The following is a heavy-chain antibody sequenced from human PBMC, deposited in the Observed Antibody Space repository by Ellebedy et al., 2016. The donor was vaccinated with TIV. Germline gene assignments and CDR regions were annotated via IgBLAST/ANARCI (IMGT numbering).Heavy chain of an antibody. Sequence: SETLSLXXYVSNGSITDYYWNWIRQTPGKGLEWIAHVYYTGTTKYNPSLESRLSISVDTSKNQFSLRLNFVTVADTGVYFCARRVRGAAHFDHWGPGTLVTVSS. D-gene: IGHD1-26*01. CDR2: VYYTGTT. CDR1: NGSITDYY. CDR3: ARRVRGAAHFDH. J-gene: IGHJ4*02. V-gene: IGHV4-59*01.